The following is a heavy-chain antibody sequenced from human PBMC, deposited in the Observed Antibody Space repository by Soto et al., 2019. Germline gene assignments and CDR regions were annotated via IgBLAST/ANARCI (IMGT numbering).Heavy chain of an antibody. V-gene: IGHV3-7*01. CDR2: IKQDGSER. CDR3: ARDGPWAFDI. Sequence: GGSLRLSRGASGFTFSTYWMSWVRQAPGKGLEWVTNIKQDGSERNYVGSVKGRFTISRDNARNLLYLQMNSLRAEDTALYYCARDGPWAFDIWGQGTPVTVSS. J-gene: IGHJ3*02. CDR1: GFTFSTYW.